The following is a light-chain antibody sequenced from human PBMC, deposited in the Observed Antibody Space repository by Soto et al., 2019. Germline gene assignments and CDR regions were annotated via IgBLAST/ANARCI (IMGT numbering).Light chain of an antibody. J-gene: IGKJ1*01. V-gene: IGKV3-15*01. CDR3: QQYNNWPRT. CDR2: GAS. Sequence: EIVMTQSPATLSVSPGEGATLSCRASQSVNSKIAWYQQKPGQAPRLLIYGASTRATVIPARFSGSGSGTEFTLTISSLQSEDFAVYYCQQYNNWPRTFGQGTKVDIK. CDR1: QSVNSK.